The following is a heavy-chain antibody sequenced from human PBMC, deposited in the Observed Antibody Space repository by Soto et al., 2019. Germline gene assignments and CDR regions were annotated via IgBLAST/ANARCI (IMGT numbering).Heavy chain of an antibody. V-gene: IGHV3-23*01. J-gene: IGHJ4*02. Sequence: GGSLRLSCAASGFTFSSYAMNWVRQAPGKGLEWVSGISGSGGSTYYADSVKGRFTVSRDNSKNTLFLQMNSLRAEDTAVYYCAKATRASRSPTGGYWGQGTLVTVSS. CDR1: GFTFSSYA. CDR3: AKATRASRSPTGGY. D-gene: IGHD1-1*01. CDR2: ISGSGGST.